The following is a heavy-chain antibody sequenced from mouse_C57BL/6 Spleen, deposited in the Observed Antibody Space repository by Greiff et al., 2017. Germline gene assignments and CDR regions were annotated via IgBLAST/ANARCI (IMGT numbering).Heavy chain of an antibody. J-gene: IGHJ3*01. D-gene: IGHD2-3*01. V-gene: IGHV5-16*01. Sequence: EVQRVESEGGLVQPGSSVKLSCTASGFTFSDYYMAWVRQVPEKGLEWVANINYDGSSTYYQDTLKSSFIISRDNAKNILYLHMSSLKSEDTATYYCARVSLDGYWFAYWGQGTLVTVSA. CDR1: GFTFSDYY. CDR3: ARVSLDGYWFAY. CDR2: INYDGSST.